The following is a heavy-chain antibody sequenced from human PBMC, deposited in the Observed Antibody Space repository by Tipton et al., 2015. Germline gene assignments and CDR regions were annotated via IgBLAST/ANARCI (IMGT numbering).Heavy chain of an antibody. J-gene: IGHJ6*02. V-gene: IGHV4-38-2*01. CDR2: ISHSGNT. CDR1: AYSISSDYY. CDR3: ARAPVVAATPEYPYYYYGMDV. Sequence: TLSLTCAVSAYSISSDYYWGWIRQPPGKGLEWIGSISHSGNTYYNPSLKSRVTMSRDTSKNQFSLKLTSVTAADTAVYYCARAPVVAATPEYPYYYYGMDVWGQGTTVTVSS. D-gene: IGHD2-15*01.